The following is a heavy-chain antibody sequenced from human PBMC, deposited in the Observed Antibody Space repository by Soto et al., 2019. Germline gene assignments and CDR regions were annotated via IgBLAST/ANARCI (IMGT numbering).Heavy chain of an antibody. CDR1: GGSISSGGYY. J-gene: IGHJ4*02. Sequence: ASETLSLTCTVSGGSISSGGYYWSWIRQHPGKGLEWIGYIYYSGSTYYNPSLKSRVTISVDTSKNQFSLKLSSVTAEDTAVYYCARAPLYGGNSVWGQGTVVTVSS. D-gene: IGHD4-17*01. CDR2: IYYSGST. CDR3: ARAPLYGGNSV. V-gene: IGHV4-31*03.